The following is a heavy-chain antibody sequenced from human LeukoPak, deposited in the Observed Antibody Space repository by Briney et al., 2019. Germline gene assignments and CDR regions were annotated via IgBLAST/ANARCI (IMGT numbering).Heavy chain of an antibody. Sequence: PGRSLRLSCTASGFTFGDYAMSWVRQAPGKGLEWVGRIKSKTDGGTTDYAAPAKGRFTISRDDSKNTLYLQMNSLKTEDTAVYYCTVGALQGAFDIWGQGTMVTVSS. CDR2: IKSKTDGGTT. CDR1: GFTFGDYA. V-gene: IGHV3-15*01. D-gene: IGHD1-26*01. J-gene: IGHJ3*02. CDR3: TVGALQGAFDI.